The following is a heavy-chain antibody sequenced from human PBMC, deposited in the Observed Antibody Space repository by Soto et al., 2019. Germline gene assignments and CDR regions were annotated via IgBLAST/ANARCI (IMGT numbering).Heavy chain of an antibody. V-gene: IGHV3-9*01. J-gene: IGHJ4*02. Sequence: SLRLSCSVSGFTFDDNAMHWVRQAPEKGLEWVSGINWKSDIGYADSVKGRSTISRDNAENSPYLQMNSLRAEDTALYYCAISQDRGGRTTFIYWGQGTQVTVSS. CDR1: GFTFDDNA. CDR3: AISQDRGGRTTFIY. D-gene: IGHD3-16*01. CDR2: INWKSDI.